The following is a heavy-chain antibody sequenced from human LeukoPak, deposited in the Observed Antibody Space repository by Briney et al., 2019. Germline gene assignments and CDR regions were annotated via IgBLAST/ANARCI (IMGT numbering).Heavy chain of an antibody. V-gene: IGHV4-31*03. Sequence: PSETLSLTCSVSGGSINSGGYYWSWIRQHPGKGLEWIGYIYYSGSTYYNPSLKSRVTISVDTSKNQFSLKLSSVTAADTAVYYCARATAAYCGGDCYSGGVHYQLDYWGQGTLVTVSS. CDR1: GGSINSGGYY. D-gene: IGHD2-21*02. CDR3: ARATAAYCGGDCYSGGVHYQLDY. J-gene: IGHJ4*02. CDR2: IYYSGST.